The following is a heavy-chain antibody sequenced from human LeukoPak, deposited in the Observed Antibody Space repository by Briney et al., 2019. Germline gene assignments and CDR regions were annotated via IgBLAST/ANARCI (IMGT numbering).Heavy chain of an antibody. D-gene: IGHD3-10*01. V-gene: IGHV4-4*02. CDR1: GGSISSSNW. Sequence: PSGTLSLNCAVYGGSISSSNWWRWVREPPGKGLEWIGEIYDSGRTNYNPSLRSRVTRAVDKSKYQFSLKLSSVTAADTAVYYCARGGAVRGVIIHITRKKGAFDIWGQGTMVTVSS. J-gene: IGHJ3*02. CDR2: IYDSGRT. CDR3: ARGGAVRGVIIHITRKKGAFDI.